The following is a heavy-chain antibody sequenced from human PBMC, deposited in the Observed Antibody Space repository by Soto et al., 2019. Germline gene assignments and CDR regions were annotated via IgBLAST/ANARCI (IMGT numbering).Heavy chain of an antibody. J-gene: IGHJ6*02. CDR2: IIPIFGTA. D-gene: IGHD5-12*01. V-gene: IGHV1-69*01. CDR1: GGTFSSYA. CDR3: ASSRDTVADLQSYYYYVMDV. Sequence: QVRLVQSGAEVKKPGSSVKVSCKACGGTFSSYAISWVRQAPGQGLEWMGGIIPIFGTANYAQKFQGRVTITADESTSTAYIELSSLRSEDTAVYYCASSRDTVADLQSYYYYVMDVWGQGTTVTVSS.